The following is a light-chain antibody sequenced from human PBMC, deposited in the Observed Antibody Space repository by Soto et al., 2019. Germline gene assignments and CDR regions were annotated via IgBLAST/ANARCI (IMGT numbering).Light chain of an antibody. Sequence: DIQMTQSPSTLSGSVGDRITITCLASHTISSWLAWYQQKPGKAPKLLIYMASTLKSGVPSRFSGSGSGTEFTLTFSSLQPDDFATYYCQHYNSYSEAFGQGTKVDIK. CDR3: QHYNSYSEA. CDR1: HTISSW. V-gene: IGKV1-5*03. CDR2: MAS. J-gene: IGKJ1*01.